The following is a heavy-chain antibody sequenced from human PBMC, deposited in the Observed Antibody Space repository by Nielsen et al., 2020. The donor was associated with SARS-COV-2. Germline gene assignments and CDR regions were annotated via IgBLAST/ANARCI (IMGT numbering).Heavy chain of an antibody. CDR3: ARGVYSSSWLVHWFDP. D-gene: IGHD6-13*01. CDR2: ISAYNGNT. CDR1: GYTFTSYG. V-gene: IGHV1-18*01. J-gene: IGHJ5*02. Sequence: ASVKVSCKASGYTFTSYGISWVRQAPGQGLEWMGWISAYNGNTNYAQKFQGRVTMTRNTSISTAYMELSSLRSEDTAVYYCARGVYSSSWLVHWFDPWGQGTLVTVSS.